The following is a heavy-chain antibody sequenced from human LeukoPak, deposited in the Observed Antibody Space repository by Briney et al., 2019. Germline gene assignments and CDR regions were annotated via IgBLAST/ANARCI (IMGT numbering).Heavy chain of an antibody. CDR2: INPNSGGT. Sequence: GASVKVSCKASGYTFTSYGISWVRQAPGQGLEWMGWINPNSGGTNYAQKFQGRVTMTRDTSISTAYMELSSLRSDDTAVYYCASRTLGLLRKGGPMDVWGKGTTVTVSS. J-gene: IGHJ6*03. V-gene: IGHV1-2*02. CDR1: GYTFTSYG. CDR3: ASRTLGLLRKGGPMDV. D-gene: IGHD3-16*01.